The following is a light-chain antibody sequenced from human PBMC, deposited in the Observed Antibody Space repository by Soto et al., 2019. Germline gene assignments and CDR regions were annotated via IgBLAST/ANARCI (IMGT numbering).Light chain of an antibody. CDR1: QSVSSSY. CDR3: QRYNNWPLT. CDR2: SAS. J-gene: IGKJ4*01. V-gene: IGKV3-20*01. Sequence: EIVLTQSPGTLSLSPGERATLSCRAGQSVSSSYLAWYQQKPGQTPRLLIYSASSRATGIPDRFSGSGSGTDFILTINSLQSEDFAVYYCQRYNNWPLTFGGGTKVESK.